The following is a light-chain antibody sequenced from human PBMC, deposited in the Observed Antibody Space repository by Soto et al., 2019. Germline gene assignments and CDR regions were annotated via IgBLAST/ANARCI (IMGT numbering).Light chain of an antibody. CDR3: QQYVSSVT. V-gene: IGKV3-20*01. J-gene: IGKJ1*01. Sequence: EIVFTQSPGSLSLSPGERGTLSCRASQSVDSSFFAWYQQKPDQAPRLLIYGASNRATGIPDRFSGSGSGTDFTLTISRLEPEDFAVYYCQQYVSSVTFGQGTKVEIK. CDR2: GAS. CDR1: QSVDSSF.